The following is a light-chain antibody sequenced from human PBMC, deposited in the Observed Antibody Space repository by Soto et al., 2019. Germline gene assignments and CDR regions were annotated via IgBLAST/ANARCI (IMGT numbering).Light chain of an antibody. V-gene: IGKV3-15*01. CDR2: GAS. CDR1: QSVSSN. Sequence: EIVMTQSPATLSVSPGERATLSCRASQSVSSNLAWYQQKPGQAPRLLIYGASARATGIPARFSGSGSGTEFTLTISSLQSGDFAVYYCQQYNNWPPMAFGQGTKVENK. J-gene: IGKJ1*01. CDR3: QQYNNWPPMA.